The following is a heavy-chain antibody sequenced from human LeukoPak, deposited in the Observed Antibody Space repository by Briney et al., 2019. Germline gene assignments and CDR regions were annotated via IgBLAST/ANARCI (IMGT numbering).Heavy chain of an antibody. Sequence: ASVKLSCKASGYTFTAYYIHWVRQAPGQGLEWMGWINPNSGGTNYAQKFQGRVTMTRDTYISTAYMELSRLRSDDTAVYYCAREGGPYSRKFDYCGQGTLVTVSS. CDR2: INPNSGGT. CDR3: AREGGPYSRKFDY. CDR1: GYTFTAYY. V-gene: IGHV1-2*02. D-gene: IGHD6-13*01. J-gene: IGHJ4*02.